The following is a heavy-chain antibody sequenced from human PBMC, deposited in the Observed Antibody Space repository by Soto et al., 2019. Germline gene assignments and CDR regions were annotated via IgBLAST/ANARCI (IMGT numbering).Heavy chain of an antibody. Sequence: GGSLRLSCAASGFTFSSYSMNWVRQAPGKGLEWVSSISSSSSYIYYADSVKGRFTISRDNAKNSLYLQMNSLRAEDTAVYYCASLILRIDAFDIWGQGTMVTVSS. CDR1: GFTFSSYS. V-gene: IGHV3-21*01. CDR2: ISSSSSYI. D-gene: IGHD2-15*01. J-gene: IGHJ3*02. CDR3: ASLILRIDAFDI.